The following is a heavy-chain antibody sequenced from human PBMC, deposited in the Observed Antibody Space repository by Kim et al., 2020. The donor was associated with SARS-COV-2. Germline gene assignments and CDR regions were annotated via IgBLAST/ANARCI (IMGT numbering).Heavy chain of an antibody. J-gene: IGHJ4*02. CDR3: AKEGYCSGGSCHSLFDY. V-gene: IGHV3-30*02. D-gene: IGHD2-15*01. Sequence: VKGRFTISRDNSKNTLYLQMNSLRAEDTAVYYCAKEGYCSGGSCHSLFDYWGQGTLVTVSS.